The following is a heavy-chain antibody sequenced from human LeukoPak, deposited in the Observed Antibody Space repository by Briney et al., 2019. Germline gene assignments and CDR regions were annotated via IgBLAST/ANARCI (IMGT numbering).Heavy chain of an antibody. J-gene: IGHJ4*02. D-gene: IGHD4-17*01. V-gene: IGHV4-34*01. CDR1: GGSFSGCY. CDR3: ARGKGYGDYGFDY. Sequence: SETLSLTCAVYGGSFSGCYWSWIRQPPGKGLEWIGEINHSGSTNYNPSLKSRVTISVDTSKNQFSLKLSSVTAADTAVYYCARGKGYGDYGFDYWGQGTLVTVSS. CDR2: INHSGST.